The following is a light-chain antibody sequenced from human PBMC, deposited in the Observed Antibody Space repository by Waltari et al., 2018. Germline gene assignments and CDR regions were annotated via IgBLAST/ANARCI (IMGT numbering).Light chain of an antibody. Sequence: VLLTQSPASLSVSPGDTVILSCRASQRVRTNLVWYQQTAGQAPRTLIYGASTRASGVPSRFSGSGSETDFTLIISSLQSEDAAVYFCQQYYVWPPITFGGGTKLEI. CDR3: QQYYVWPPIT. V-gene: IGKV3-15*01. CDR1: QRVRTN. J-gene: IGKJ4*01. CDR2: GAS.